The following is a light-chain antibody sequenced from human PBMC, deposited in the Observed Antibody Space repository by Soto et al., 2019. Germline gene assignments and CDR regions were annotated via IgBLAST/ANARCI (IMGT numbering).Light chain of an antibody. Sequence: DIQMTQSPSTLSASVGDRVTISCRASDNINTWVAWYQQKPGKAPNLLIYKASTLETGVPSRFTGSGSGTEFALTISSLEAEDFATYYCQHYNGYSRTFGQGAKVAIK. V-gene: IGKV1-5*03. CDR1: DNINTW. CDR3: QHYNGYSRT. CDR2: KAS. J-gene: IGKJ1*01.